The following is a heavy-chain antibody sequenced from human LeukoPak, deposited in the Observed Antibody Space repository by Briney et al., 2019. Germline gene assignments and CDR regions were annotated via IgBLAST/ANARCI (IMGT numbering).Heavy chain of an antibody. Sequence: SETLSLTCTVSGGSISSYYWSWIRQPPGKGLEWIGYIYYSGSTNYNPSLKSRVTISVDTSKNQFSLKLSSVTAADTAVYYCARLVVPAAFAPYYYHYYGMDVWGQGTTVTVSS. V-gene: IGHV4-59*01. CDR2: IYYSGST. CDR1: GGSISSYY. J-gene: IGHJ6*02. D-gene: IGHD2-2*01. CDR3: ARLVVPAAFAPYYYHYYGMDV.